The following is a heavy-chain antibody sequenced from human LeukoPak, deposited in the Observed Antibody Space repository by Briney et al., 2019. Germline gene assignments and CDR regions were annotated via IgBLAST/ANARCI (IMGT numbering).Heavy chain of an antibody. CDR3: ARLPQDGSSYDI. CDR2: IYSGGST. J-gene: IGHJ3*02. V-gene: IGHV3-53*01. D-gene: IGHD6-13*01. Sequence: PGGSLRLSCAASGFTFSSYAMSWVRQAPGKGLEWVSVIYSGGSTYYADSVKGRFTISRDNSKNTLYLQMNSLRAEDTAVYYCARLPQDGSSYDIWGQGTMVTVSS. CDR1: GFTFSSYA.